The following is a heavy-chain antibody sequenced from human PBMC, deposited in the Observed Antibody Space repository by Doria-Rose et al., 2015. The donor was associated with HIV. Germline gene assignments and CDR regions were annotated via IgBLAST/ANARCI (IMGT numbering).Heavy chain of an antibody. J-gene: IGHJ4*02. Sequence: EVQLVESGGGVVRPGGSLRLSCAASGFTFDDYGVTWVRQAPGKGLEWVSGINSKGGNTGYGDSVKGRFTITRDNAKKSVYLQMNSLRVEDTALYYCGRVDDSSWSASEFWGQGTLVTVSS. V-gene: IGHV3-20*04. D-gene: IGHD3-22*01. CDR3: GRVDDSSWSASEF. CDR2: INSKGGNT. CDR1: GFTFDDYG.